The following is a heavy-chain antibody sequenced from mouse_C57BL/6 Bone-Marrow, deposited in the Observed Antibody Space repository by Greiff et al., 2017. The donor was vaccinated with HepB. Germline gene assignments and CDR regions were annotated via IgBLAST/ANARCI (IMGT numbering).Heavy chain of an antibody. J-gene: IGHJ4*01. D-gene: IGHD1-1*01. V-gene: IGHV5-6*01. CDR1: GFTFSSYG. Sequence: VQLKESGGDLVKPGGSLKLSCAASGFTFSSYGMSWVRQTPEKRLEWVATISSGGSYTYYPDSVKGRFTISRDNAKNTLYLQMSSLKSEDTAMFYCARFTGNYAMDYWGQGTTVTVSS. CDR3: ARFTGNYAMDY. CDR2: ISSGGSYT.